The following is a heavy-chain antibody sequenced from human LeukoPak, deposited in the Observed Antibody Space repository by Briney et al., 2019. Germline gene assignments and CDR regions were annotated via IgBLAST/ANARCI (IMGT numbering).Heavy chain of an antibody. CDR2: IYSGGST. J-gene: IGHJ6*03. Sequence: GGSLRLSCAASGFTVSSNYMSWVRQAPGKGLEWVSVIYSGGSTYYADSVKGRFTISRDNAKNSLYLQMNSLRAEDTAVYYCARAGDYYGSGSYYRGLYYYMDVWGKGTTVTISS. CDR1: GFTVSSNY. CDR3: ARAGDYYGSGSYYRGLYYYMDV. D-gene: IGHD3-10*01. V-gene: IGHV3-53*01.